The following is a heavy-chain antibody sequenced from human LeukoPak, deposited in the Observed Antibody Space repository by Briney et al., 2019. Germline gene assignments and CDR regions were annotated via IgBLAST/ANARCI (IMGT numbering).Heavy chain of an antibody. CDR1: GYTFTGYY. V-gene: IGHV1-2*02. J-gene: IGHJ4*02. D-gene: IGHD3-10*01. CDR3: ARDFRSAFGSGSYPTDY. CDR2: INPNSGGT. Sequence: ASVKVSCKASGYTFTGYYMHWVRQAPGQGLEWMGWINPNSGGTNYAQKFQGRVTMTRDTSISTAYMELRSLRSDDTAVYYCARDFRSAFGSGSYPTDYWGQGTLVTVSS.